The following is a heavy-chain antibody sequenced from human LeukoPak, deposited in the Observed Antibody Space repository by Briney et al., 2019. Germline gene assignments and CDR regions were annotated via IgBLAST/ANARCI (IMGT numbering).Heavy chain of an antibody. CDR2: ISYDGSNK. J-gene: IGHJ4*02. Sequence: PGGSLRLSCAASGFTFSSYPMHWVRQAPGKGLEWVAVISYDGSNKYYADSVKGRFTISRDNSKNTLYVQMNTLRAEDTAVYYCARELVVGGTLDYWGQGTLVTASS. CDR3: ARELVVGGTLDY. D-gene: IGHD1-26*01. CDR1: GFTFSSYP. V-gene: IGHV3-30-3*01.